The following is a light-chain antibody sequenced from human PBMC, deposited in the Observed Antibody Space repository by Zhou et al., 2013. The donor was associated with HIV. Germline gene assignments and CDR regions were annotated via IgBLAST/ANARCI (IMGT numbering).Light chain of an antibody. Sequence: EIVMTQSPASLSVFPGERVTLSCRASQSLNGDLAWYQQKPGQAPRLLIYGASSRATGIPDRFSGSGSGTDFTLTISRLEPEDFAVYYCQQYGSFFGPGTKVDIK. CDR3: QQYGSF. J-gene: IGKJ3*01. CDR2: GAS. V-gene: IGKV3-20*01. CDR1: QSLNGD.